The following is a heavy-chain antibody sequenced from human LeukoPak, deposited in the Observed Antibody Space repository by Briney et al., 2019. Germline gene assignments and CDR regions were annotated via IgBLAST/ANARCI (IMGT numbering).Heavy chain of an antibody. D-gene: IGHD2/OR15-2a*01. J-gene: IGHJ4*02. CDR2: INSDGSGT. CDR3: GRDRSAPYYDLDY. CDR1: GFVFGSYW. V-gene: IGHV3-74*01. Sequence: QPGGSLRLSCAASGFVFGSYWMHWVRQAPGKGLVWVSRINSDGSGTSYADSVKGRFTISRDNAKNTLYLQMNSLRAEDTAVYYCGRDRSAPYYDLDYWGQGTLVTVSS.